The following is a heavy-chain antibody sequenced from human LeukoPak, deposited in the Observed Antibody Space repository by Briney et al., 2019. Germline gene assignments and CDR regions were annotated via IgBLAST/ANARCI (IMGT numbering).Heavy chain of an antibody. CDR3: ARHASPDIVIVPAATFDY. Sequence: SETLSLTCAVSHYSINSGHYWGWIRQPPGKGLEWIGSIYHSGRTYYNPSLKSRVTTSVDTSKNQFSLKLTSVTAADTAVYYCARHASPDIVIVPAATFDYWGQGTLVTVSS. J-gene: IGHJ4*02. D-gene: IGHD2-2*01. CDR1: HYSINSGHY. V-gene: IGHV4-38-2*01. CDR2: IYHSGRT.